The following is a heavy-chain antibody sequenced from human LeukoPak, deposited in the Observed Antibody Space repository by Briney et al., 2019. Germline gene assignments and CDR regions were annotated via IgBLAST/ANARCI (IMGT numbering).Heavy chain of an antibody. D-gene: IGHD4-23*01. J-gene: IGHJ4*02. CDR1: GGSISSRSNN. Sequence: SETLSLTCTVSGGSISSRSNNWGWIRQPPGKGLEWIGSTYNSGSNQYNPSLRNQVTISVDTSKNQFSLKLSSVTAADTAVHYCASERGLGVVTPYDDYWGQGTLVTVSS. CDR3: ASERGLGVVTPYDDY. CDR2: TYNSGSN. V-gene: IGHV4-39*02.